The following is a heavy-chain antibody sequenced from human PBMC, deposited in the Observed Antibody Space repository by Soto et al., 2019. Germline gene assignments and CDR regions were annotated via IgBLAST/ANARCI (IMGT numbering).Heavy chain of an antibody. J-gene: IGHJ4*02. V-gene: IGHV4-59*01. CDR1: GGSINTYY. Sequence: KASEALSLTCRISGGSINTYYWNWIRQSPGRGLEWIGYIDYSGNTNYNPSLKSRVTISPGSSKDQFSLRLTSVTPADTAVYYCARDSCHPSFGYDNSGYHHKFDYWGPGALVTVSS. CDR3: ARDSCHPSFGYDNSGYHHKFDY. D-gene: IGHD3-22*01. CDR2: IDYSGNT.